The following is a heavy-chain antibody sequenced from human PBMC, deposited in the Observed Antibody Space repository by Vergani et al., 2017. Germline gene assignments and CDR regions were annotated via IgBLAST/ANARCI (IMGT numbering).Heavy chain of an antibody. D-gene: IGHD2-21*01. J-gene: IGHJ4*02. CDR1: GGSISSYY. CDR3: ARSESAYCGGDCYTDY. CDR2: IYDSDST. V-gene: IGHV4-59*01. Sequence: QVQLQESGPGLVKPSETLSLTCTVSGGSISSYYWSWIRQSPGKGLEWIGYIYDSDSTNYNPSLKSRVTISVDRSKNQFSLKLSSVTAADTAVYYCARSESAYCGGDCYTDYWGQGTLVTVSS.